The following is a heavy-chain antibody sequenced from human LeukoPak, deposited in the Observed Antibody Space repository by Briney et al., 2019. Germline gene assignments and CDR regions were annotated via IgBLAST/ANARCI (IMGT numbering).Heavy chain of an antibody. CDR3: ARDGPAGDTATY. V-gene: IGHV3-21*01. D-gene: IGHD5-18*01. CDR2: ISSSSSYI. J-gene: IGHJ4*02. CDR1: GFTFSTYA. Sequence: GGSLRLSCAASGFTFSTYAMHWVRQAPGKGLEWVSSISSSSSYIYYADSVKGRFTISRDNAKNSLYLQMNSLRAEDTAVYYCARDGPAGDTATYWGQGTLVTVSS.